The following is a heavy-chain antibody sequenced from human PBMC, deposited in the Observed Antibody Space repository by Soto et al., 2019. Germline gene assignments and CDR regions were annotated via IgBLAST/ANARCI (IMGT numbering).Heavy chain of an antibody. V-gene: IGHV3-23*01. J-gene: IGHJ6*02. CDR2: ISGSGGRT. Sequence: VQLLESGGRAVKPGGSLRLSSAAAGLTFRTFAMNWVRQAPGQGREWVSGISGSGGRTYYSDSVKGRFTLSRDNSKNTLSLQMNSLRPDDTAVYYCAKGGLCDYYYYAMDVWGQGTTVTVSS. D-gene: IGHD2-21*01. CDR3: AKGGLCDYYYYAMDV. CDR1: GLTFRTFA.